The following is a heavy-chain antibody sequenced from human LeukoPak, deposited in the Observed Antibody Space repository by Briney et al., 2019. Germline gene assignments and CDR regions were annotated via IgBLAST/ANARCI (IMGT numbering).Heavy chain of an antibody. CDR3: TKATKWLAFDD. V-gene: IGHV4-59*11. J-gene: IGHJ4*02. CDR1: GGPTSSHF. D-gene: IGHD6-19*01. CDR2: IYTGGTT. Sequence: SETLSLTCTVSGGPTSSHFWSWIRQPPGKGLEWIGNIYTGGTTNYNPSLKSGVTISIDTSKNQLSLHLASVTAADTAVYYCTKATKWLAFDDWGRGTLVTVSS.